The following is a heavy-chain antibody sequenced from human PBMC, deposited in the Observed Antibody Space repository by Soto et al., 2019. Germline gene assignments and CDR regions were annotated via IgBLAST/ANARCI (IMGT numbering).Heavy chain of an antibody. Sequence: QVQLVQSGAEVKKPGSSVKVSCKASGGTFSSYAISWVRQAPGQGLEWMGGIIPIFGTANYAQKFQGRVTITADESTSTAYMELRSLRSEDTAVYYCARGYYYDSSGYYSNAYYFDYWGQGTLVNVSS. J-gene: IGHJ4*02. CDR2: IIPIFGTA. CDR3: ARGYYYDSSGYYSNAYYFDY. D-gene: IGHD3-22*01. CDR1: GGTFSSYA. V-gene: IGHV1-69*01.